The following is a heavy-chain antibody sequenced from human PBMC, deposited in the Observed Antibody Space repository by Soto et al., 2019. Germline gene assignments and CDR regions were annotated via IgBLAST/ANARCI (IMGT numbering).Heavy chain of an antibody. CDR2: IYYSGST. Sequence: PSETLSLTCTVSGGSISSGGYYWSWIRQHPGKGLEWIGYIYYSGSTYYNPSLKSRVTISVDTSKNQFSLKLSSVTAEDTAVYYCAREGRDSCGYYYHDDFDIWGQGKMVTVPS. V-gene: IGHV4-31*03. D-gene: IGHD3-22*01. CDR1: GGSISSGGYY. J-gene: IGHJ3*02. CDR3: AREGRDSCGYYYHDDFDI.